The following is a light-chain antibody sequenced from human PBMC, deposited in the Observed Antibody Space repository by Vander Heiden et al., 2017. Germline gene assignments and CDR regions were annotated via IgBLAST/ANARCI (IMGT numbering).Light chain of an antibody. CDR3: QQDDSFPQT. V-gene: IGKV4-1*01. CDR1: QSVLYSSNNKNY. CDR2: WAS. J-gene: IGKJ2*01. Sequence: DIVMTQSPDSLAVSLGERATINCKSSQSVLYSSNNKNYLAWYQQKPGQPPKLLIYWASTRESGVPDRFSGSGSGTDFTLTISSLQAEDVAVYYCQQDDSFPQTFGQGTKLEIK.